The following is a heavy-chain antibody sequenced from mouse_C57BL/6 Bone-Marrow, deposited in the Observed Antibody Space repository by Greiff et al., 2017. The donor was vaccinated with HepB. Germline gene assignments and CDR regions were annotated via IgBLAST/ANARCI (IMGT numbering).Heavy chain of an antibody. J-gene: IGHJ4*01. Sequence: QVQLQQPGAELVKPGASVKLSCKASGYTFTSYWMQWVKQRPGQGLEWIGEIDPSDSYTNYNQKFKGKATLTVDTSSSTAYMQLSSLTSEDSAVYFCARAYYSNYGLYYAMDYWGQGTSVTVSS. CDR1: GYTFTSYW. CDR3: ARAYYSNYGLYYAMDY. D-gene: IGHD2-5*01. V-gene: IGHV1-50*01. CDR2: IDPSDSYT.